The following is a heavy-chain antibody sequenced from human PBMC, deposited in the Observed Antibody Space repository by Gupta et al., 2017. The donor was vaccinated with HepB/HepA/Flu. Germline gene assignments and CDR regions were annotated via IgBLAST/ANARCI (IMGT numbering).Heavy chain of an antibody. CDR2: LSFDGSKK. J-gene: IGHJ6*02. Sequence: QVQLVESGGGMVQPGTSVRLSCAASGFAFSSYGIHWVRQAPGKGLEWVARLSFDGSKKYYGDFVKGRFTISRDDSINTVFLQMDSLRLEDTATYYCAKDIRYELRDNYYFGMDVWGQGTTVTVSS. CDR3: AKDIRYELRDNYYFGMDV. D-gene: IGHD3/OR15-3a*01. V-gene: IGHV3-30*18. CDR1: GFAFSSYG.